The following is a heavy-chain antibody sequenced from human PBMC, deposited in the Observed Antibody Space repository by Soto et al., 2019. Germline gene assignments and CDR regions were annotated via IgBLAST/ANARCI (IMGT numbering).Heavy chain of an antibody. CDR2: ISSSSSYI. CDR1: GFTFSSYS. D-gene: IGHD6-19*01. J-gene: IGHJ4*02. Sequence: EVQLVESGGGLVKPGGSLRLSCAASGFTFSSYSMNWVRQAPGKGLEWVSSISSSSSYIYYADSVKGRFTISRDNAKNSLYLQMNSLRAEDTAVYYCARDGGWYLGYFDYWGQGTLVTVSS. V-gene: IGHV3-21*01. CDR3: ARDGGWYLGYFDY.